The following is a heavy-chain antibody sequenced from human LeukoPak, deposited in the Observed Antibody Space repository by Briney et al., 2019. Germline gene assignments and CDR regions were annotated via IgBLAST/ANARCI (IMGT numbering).Heavy chain of an antibody. CDR3: ARQGPGRSH. CDR1: GGSISSSSYY. J-gene: IGHJ4*02. V-gene: IGHV4-39*01. Sequence: SETPSLTCTVSGGSISSSSYYWGWIRQPPGKGLEWIGSIYYSGSTYYNPSLKSRVTISVDTSKNQFSLKLSSVTAADTAVYYCARQGPGRSHWGQGTLVTVSS. CDR2: IYYSGST. D-gene: IGHD1-26*01.